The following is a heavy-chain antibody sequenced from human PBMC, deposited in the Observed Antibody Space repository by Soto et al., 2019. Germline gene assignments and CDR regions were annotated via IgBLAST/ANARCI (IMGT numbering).Heavy chain of an antibody. CDR2: INPDSGVT. CDR1: GYSFSVYY. V-gene: IGHV1-2*02. Sequence: ASVKVSCKASGYSFSVYYMNWVRQAPGQGLEWMGWINPDSGVTKSAAKFQGRVTMTRDTSISTVYMDLSGLTSDDSAVYYCAMRASSVPALQQFDAWGQGTQITVPS. CDR3: AMRASSVPALQQFDA. D-gene: IGHD2-2*01. J-gene: IGHJ4*02.